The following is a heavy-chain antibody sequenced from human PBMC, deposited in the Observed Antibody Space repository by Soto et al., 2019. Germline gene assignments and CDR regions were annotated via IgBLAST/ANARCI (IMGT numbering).Heavy chain of an antibody. CDR1: GFTFSSYA. J-gene: IGHJ5*02. D-gene: IGHD3-22*01. Sequence: EVQLLESGGGLVQPGGSLRLSCAASGFTFSSYAMSWVRQAPGKGLEWVSAIIGSGGSTYYADSVKGRFTISRDNSKNTLYLQMNSLRAEDTAVYYCAKDSMGYDSSGYYSGAWFDPWGQGTLVTVSS. CDR3: AKDSMGYDSSGYYSGAWFDP. V-gene: IGHV3-23*01. CDR2: IIGSGGST.